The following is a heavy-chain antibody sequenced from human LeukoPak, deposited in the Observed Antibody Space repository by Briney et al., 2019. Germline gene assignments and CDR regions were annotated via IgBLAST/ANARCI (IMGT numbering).Heavy chain of an antibody. CDR1: GYTLTELS. J-gene: IGHJ6*03. CDR2: FDPEDGET. V-gene: IGHV1-24*01. D-gene: IGHD4-17*01. CDR3: ATVRVKKGDYARYYMDV. Sequence: ASVKVSCKVSGYTLTELSMHWVRQAPGKGLEWMGGFDPEDGETIYAQKFQGRVTMTEDTSTDTAYMELSSLRSEDTAVYYCATVRVKKGDYARYYMDVWGKGTTVTVSS.